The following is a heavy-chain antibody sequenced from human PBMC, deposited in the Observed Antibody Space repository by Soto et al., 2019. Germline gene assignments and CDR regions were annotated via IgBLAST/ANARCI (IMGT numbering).Heavy chain of an antibody. D-gene: IGHD6-19*01. Sequence: GGSLRLSCAASGFTFSRYAMHWVRQAPGKGLEWVAVISYDGSNKYYADSVKGRLTISRDNSKNTLYLQMNSLRAEDTAVYYCARDIPPRDSGWYEYYYYYGMDVWGQGTTVTVSS. V-gene: IGHV3-30-3*01. CDR3: ARDIPPRDSGWYEYYYYYGMDV. CDR1: GFTFSRYA. J-gene: IGHJ6*02. CDR2: ISYDGSNK.